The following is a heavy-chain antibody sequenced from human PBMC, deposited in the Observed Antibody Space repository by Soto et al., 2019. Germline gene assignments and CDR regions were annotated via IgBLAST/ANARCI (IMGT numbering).Heavy chain of an antibody. D-gene: IGHD6-19*01. V-gene: IGHV1-69*12. CDR3: ATGPPPHLAVAEGGVY. CDR1: GGTFSSYA. CDR2: IIPIFGTA. Sequence: QVQLVQSGAEVKKPGSSVKVSCKASGGTFSSYAISWVRQAPGQGLEWMGGIIPIFGTANYAQKFQGRVTITADESTSTAYMELSSLRSEDTAVYYCATGPPPHLAVAEGGVYWGQGTLVTVSS. J-gene: IGHJ4*02.